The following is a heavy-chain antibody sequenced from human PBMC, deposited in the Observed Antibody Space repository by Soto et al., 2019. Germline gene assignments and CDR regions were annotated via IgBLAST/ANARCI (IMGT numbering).Heavy chain of an antibody. Sequence: PSETLSLTCTVSGGSISSSSYYWGWIRQPPGKGLEWIGSIYYSGSTYYNPSLKSRVTISVDTSKNQFSLKLSSVTAADTAVYYCAGSVGYSSGWYSSYNWFDPWGQGTLVTVSS. CDR2: IYYSGST. CDR3: AGSVGYSSGWYSSYNWFDP. J-gene: IGHJ5*02. D-gene: IGHD6-19*01. V-gene: IGHV4-39*01. CDR1: GGSISSSSYY.